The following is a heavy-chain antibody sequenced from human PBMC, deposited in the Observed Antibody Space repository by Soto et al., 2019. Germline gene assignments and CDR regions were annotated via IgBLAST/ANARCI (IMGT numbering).Heavy chain of an antibody. CDR1: GFTLNYYA. CDR3: AKEIAASATLWLDP. D-gene: IGHD2-15*01. J-gene: IGHJ5*02. V-gene: IGHV3-23*01. Sequence: EVQLLESGGGLVQPGGSLRLSCAASGFTLNYYAINWVRQAPGKGLAWVSAITSTGDTYYVDSVKGRFTISRDNSKNTLYLQMNSLRAEDTAVYYCAKEIAASATLWLDPWGQGTLVTVSS. CDR2: ITSTGDT.